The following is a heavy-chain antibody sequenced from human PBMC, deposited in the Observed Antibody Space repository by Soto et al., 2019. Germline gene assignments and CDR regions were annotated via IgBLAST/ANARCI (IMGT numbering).Heavy chain of an antibody. J-gene: IGHJ4*02. Sequence: EVQLVESGGGLVQPGGSLRLSCAASGFILSSYWMHWVRQAPGKGLVWVSRISSDGTNVLHADSVKGRFTVSRDNAKNTFYLQMDSLRAEDTAVYYCARDQTVSGPSTLDSWGRGTRVAVSS. D-gene: IGHD6-19*01. CDR1: GFILSSYW. CDR2: ISSDGTNV. CDR3: ARDQTVSGPSTLDS. V-gene: IGHV3-74*01.